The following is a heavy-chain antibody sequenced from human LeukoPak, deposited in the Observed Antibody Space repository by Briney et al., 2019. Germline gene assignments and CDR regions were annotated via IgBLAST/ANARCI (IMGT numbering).Heavy chain of an antibody. CDR1: GFTFSSYG. Sequence: GGSLRLSCAASGFTFSSYGMHWVRQAPGKGLEWISYISSGGSTIYNVDSVKGRFTISRDNAKNSLYLQMNSLRAEDTAVYYCARENPLPVVVIINPGDAFDFWGQGTMVTVSS. J-gene: IGHJ3*01. V-gene: IGHV3-48*04. CDR2: ISSGGSTI. D-gene: IGHD3-22*01. CDR3: ARENPLPVVVIINPGDAFDF.